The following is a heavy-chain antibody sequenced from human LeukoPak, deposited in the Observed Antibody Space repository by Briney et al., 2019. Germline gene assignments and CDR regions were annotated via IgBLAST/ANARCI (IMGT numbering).Heavy chain of an antibody. CDR2: IIPIFGTA. V-gene: IGHV1-69*06. CDR3: ARDFYGGTSATFDY. CDR1: GGTFSSYA. J-gene: IGHJ4*02. Sequence: SVKVSCKASGGTFSSYAISWVRQAPGQGLEWMGGIIPIFGTANYAQKFQGRVTITADKSTSTAYMELSSLRSEDTAVYYCARDFYGGTSATFDYWGQGTLVTVSS. D-gene: IGHD4-23*01.